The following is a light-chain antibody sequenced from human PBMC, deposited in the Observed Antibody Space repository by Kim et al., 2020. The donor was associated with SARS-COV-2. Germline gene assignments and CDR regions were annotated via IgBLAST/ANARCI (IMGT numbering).Light chain of an antibody. V-gene: IGLV4-69*01. Sequence: ASVKLTCTRSSGHSSYAIAWHQQQPEKGHRYLMKLNSDGSHSKGDGIPDRFSGSSSGAERYLTISSLQSEDEADYYCQTWGTGNWVFGGGTQLTVL. CDR2: LNSDGSH. CDR1: SGHSSYA. J-gene: IGLJ3*02. CDR3: QTWGTGNWV.